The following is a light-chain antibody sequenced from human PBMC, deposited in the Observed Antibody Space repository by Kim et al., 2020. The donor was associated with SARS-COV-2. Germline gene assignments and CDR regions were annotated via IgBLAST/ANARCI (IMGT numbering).Light chain of an antibody. V-gene: IGLV4-69*01. CDR3: QTWGTGIWV. Sequence: SVKLTCTLSSGHSSYAIAWHQQQPEKGPRYLMKLNSDGSHSKGDGIPDRFSGSSSGAERYLTISSLQSEDEADYYCQTWGTGIWVFGGGTQLTVL. CDR1: SGHSSYA. J-gene: IGLJ3*02. CDR2: LNSDGSH.